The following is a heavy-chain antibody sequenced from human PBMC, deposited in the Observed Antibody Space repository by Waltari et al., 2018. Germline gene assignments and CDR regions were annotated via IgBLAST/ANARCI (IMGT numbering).Heavy chain of an antibody. Sequence: QVQLQQWGAGLLKPSETLSLTCAVYGGSFSGYYWSWIRQPPGKGLEWIGEINHSGSTNYNPALKSRVTISVDTSKNQFSLKLSSVTAADTAVYYCASVRRVYYYMDVWGKGTTVTVSS. J-gene: IGHJ6*03. V-gene: IGHV4-34*01. CDR1: GGSFSGYY. CDR3: ASVRRVYYYMDV. CDR2: INHSGST.